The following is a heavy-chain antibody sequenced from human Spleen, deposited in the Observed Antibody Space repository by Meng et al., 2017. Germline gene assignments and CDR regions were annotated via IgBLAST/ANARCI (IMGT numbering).Heavy chain of an antibody. Sequence: QVQLQQWGAGLLKPSETLSLTCAVYGASFSGYYWTWIRQPPGKGLEWIGEINHSGGTNYNPSLKSRVTISVDTSKNQFSLKLSSVTAADTAVYYCARIYCRSTSCYVPAFDIWGQGTMVTVSS. J-gene: IGHJ3*02. V-gene: IGHV4-34*01. CDR3: ARIYCRSTSCYVPAFDI. D-gene: IGHD2-2*01. CDR2: INHSGGT. CDR1: GASFSGYY.